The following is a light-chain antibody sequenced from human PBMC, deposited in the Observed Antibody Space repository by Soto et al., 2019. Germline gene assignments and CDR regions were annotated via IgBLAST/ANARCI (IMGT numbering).Light chain of an antibody. CDR3: SSYTINTLYV. Sequence: LAQPASVSGSPGQSITISCTGTSSDVSGYVYVSWYQQHPGKAPKLLIYEVSKRPSGVSDRFSGSNSGNTASLTIAGLQAEDEADYYCSSYTINTLYVLGSGTKVTVL. CDR1: SSDVSGYVY. CDR2: EVS. J-gene: IGLJ1*01. V-gene: IGLV2-14*01.